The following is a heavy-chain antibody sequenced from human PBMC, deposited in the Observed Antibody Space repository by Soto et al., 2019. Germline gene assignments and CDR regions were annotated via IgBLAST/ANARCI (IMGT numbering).Heavy chain of an antibody. CDR2: ISGSGGST. D-gene: IGHD3-10*01. V-gene: IGHV3-23*01. J-gene: IGHJ4*02. Sequence: EVQLLESGGGLVQPGGSLRLSCAASGFTFSSYAMSWVRQAPGKGLEWVSAISGSGGSTYYADSVQGRFTISRDNSKNTLYLQMNSLRAEDTAVYYCAKAMLEWYYYGSGSLFDYWGQGTLVTVSS. CDR1: GFTFSSYA. CDR3: AKAMLEWYYYGSGSLFDY.